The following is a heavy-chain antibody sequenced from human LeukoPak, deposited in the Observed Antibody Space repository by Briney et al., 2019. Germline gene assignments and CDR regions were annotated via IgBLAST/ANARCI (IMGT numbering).Heavy chain of an antibody. CDR1: GYTFTSYY. Sequence: ASVKVSCKASGYTFTSYYMHWVRQAPGQGLEWMGIINPSGGSTSYAQKFQGRVTMTRNTSISTAYMELSSLRSEDTAVYYCARWEDYGDSFDYWGQGTLVTVSS. V-gene: IGHV1-46*01. CDR3: ARWEDYGDSFDY. CDR2: INPSGGST. D-gene: IGHD4-17*01. J-gene: IGHJ4*02.